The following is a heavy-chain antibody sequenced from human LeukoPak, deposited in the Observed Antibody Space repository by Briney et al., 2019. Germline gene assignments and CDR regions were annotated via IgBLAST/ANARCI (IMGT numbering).Heavy chain of an antibody. CDR1: GYTFTNSY. CDR2: INPDGGNT. Sequence: ASVKVSCKASGYTFTNSYIHWVRQAPGQVLEWMGLINPDGGNTNYAQNFQGRVTLTRDTSTSTVYMELSSLRSEDTAVYYCARGVGATKLDYWGQGTLVTVSS. CDR3: ARGVGATKLDY. V-gene: IGHV1-46*01. D-gene: IGHD1-26*01. J-gene: IGHJ4*02.